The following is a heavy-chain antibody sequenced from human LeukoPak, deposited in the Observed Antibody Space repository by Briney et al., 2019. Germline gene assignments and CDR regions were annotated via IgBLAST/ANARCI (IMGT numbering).Heavy chain of an antibody. CDR2: ISSSSSYI. V-gene: IGHV3-21*01. CDR3: ARNIAAASGYYYGMDV. D-gene: IGHD6-13*01. CDR1: GFTFSSYS. Sequence: PGGSLRLSCAASGFTFSSYSMNWVRQAPGKGLEWVSSISSSSSYIYYADSVKGRFTISRDNAKNSLYLQMNSLRAEDTAVNYCARNIAAASGYYYGMDVWGQGTTVTVSS. J-gene: IGHJ6*02.